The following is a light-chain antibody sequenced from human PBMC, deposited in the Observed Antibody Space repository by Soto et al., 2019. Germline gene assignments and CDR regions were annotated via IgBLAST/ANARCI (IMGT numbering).Light chain of an antibody. CDR2: RAS. Sequence: DIQMTQSHSSCSGSVVDRGTVCDRASQSIGSWLAWYQQKPGRAPKLLIYRASILENGVPRRFSGSGSGTEFTLTISSLQPDDFATYFCQHYHSYPWTFGQGTKVDI. CDR3: QHYHSYPWT. CDR1: QSIGSW. J-gene: IGKJ1*01. V-gene: IGKV1-5*03.